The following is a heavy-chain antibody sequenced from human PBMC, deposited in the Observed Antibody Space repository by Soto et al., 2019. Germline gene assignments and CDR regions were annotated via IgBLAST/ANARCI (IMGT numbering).Heavy chain of an antibody. Sequence: SETLSLTCTVSGGSISSGDYYWSWIRQPPGKGLEWIGYIYYSGSTYYNPSLKSRVTISVDTSKNQFSLKLSSVTAADTAVYYCARGGMTAMVVYWGQGTLFTVSS. J-gene: IGHJ4*02. D-gene: IGHD5-18*01. CDR1: GGSISSGDYY. V-gene: IGHV4-30-4*01. CDR2: IYYSGST. CDR3: ARGGMTAMVVY.